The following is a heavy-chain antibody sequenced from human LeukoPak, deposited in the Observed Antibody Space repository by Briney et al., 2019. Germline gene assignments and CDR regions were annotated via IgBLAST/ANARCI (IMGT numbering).Heavy chain of an antibody. V-gene: IGHV3-7*01. Sequence: GRSLRLSCAASGFTFSSYWMSWVRQAPGKGLEWVANIKQDGSEKYYVDSVKGRFTISRDNAKNSLYLQMNSLRAEDTAVYYCARDTYYYDSRGYYPDKTYYYYYYGMDVWGQGTTVTVSS. D-gene: IGHD3-22*01. CDR3: ARDTYYYDSRGYYPDKTYYYYYYGMDV. CDR1: GFTFSSYW. CDR2: IKQDGSEK. J-gene: IGHJ6*02.